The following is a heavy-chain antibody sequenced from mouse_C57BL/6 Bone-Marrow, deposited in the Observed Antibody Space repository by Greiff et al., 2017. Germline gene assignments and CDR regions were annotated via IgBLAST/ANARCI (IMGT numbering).Heavy chain of an antibody. J-gene: IGHJ2*01. CDR2: IDPSDSYT. V-gene: IGHV1-69*01. Sequence: VKLHQPGAELVMPGASVKLSCKASGYTFTSYWMHWVKQRPGQGLEWIGEIDPSDSYTNYNQKFKGKSTLTVDKSSSTAYMQLSSLTSEDSAVYYCARDGYSFFDYWGQGTTLTVSS. CDR1: GYTFTSYW. CDR3: ARDGYSFFDY. D-gene: IGHD2-3*01.